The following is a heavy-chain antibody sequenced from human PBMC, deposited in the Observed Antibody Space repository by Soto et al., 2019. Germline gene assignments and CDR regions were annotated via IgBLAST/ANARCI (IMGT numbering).Heavy chain of an antibody. CDR1: DFTFSRYP. CDR2: IWYDGNSN. D-gene: IGHD6-13*01. J-gene: IGHJ6*01. V-gene: IGHV3-33*01. Sequence: GGTVRLSGAVSDFTFSRYPLGWSRQGPGKGMEWVAVIWYDGNSNYYGHSVTGRFTIPRENSKNKMYLQMVRLRAEDAAVYYCARVYRGSSLFYSYYGVDVWGHGTTVTVSS. CDR3: ARVYRGSSLFYSYYGVDV.